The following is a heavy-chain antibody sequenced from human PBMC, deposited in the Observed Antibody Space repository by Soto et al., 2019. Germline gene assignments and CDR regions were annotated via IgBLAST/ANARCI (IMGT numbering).Heavy chain of an antibody. Sequence: EVQLVESGGGLVKPGRSLRLSCTASGFTFGDYAMSWFRQAPGKGLEWVGFIRSKAYGGTTEYAASVKGRFTISRDDSTSIAYLQMNSLKTEDTAVYYCTRDQRWLQSAPFDYWGQGTLVTVSS. J-gene: IGHJ4*02. CDR2: IRSKAYGGTT. CDR1: GFTFGDYA. V-gene: IGHV3-49*05. CDR3: TRDQRWLQSAPFDY. D-gene: IGHD5-12*01.